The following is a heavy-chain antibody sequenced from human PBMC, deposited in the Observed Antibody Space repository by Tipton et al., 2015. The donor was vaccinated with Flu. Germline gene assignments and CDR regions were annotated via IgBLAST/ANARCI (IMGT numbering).Heavy chain of an antibody. CDR1: GVSISSYY. CDR2: SYYSGST. J-gene: IGHJ3*01. D-gene: IGHD3-9*01. V-gene: IGHV4-59*01. CDR3: ARVSGGYYFDH. Sequence: TLSLTCNVSGVSISSYYWSWIRQPPGKGLEWIGYSYYSGSTNYNPSLKSRVTISVDTSKNQFFLILSSVTAADTAVYFCARVSGGYYFDHWGQGTMVIVS.